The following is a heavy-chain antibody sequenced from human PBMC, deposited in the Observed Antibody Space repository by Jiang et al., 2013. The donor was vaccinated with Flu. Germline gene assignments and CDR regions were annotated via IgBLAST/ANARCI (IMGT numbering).Heavy chain of an antibody. D-gene: IGHD2-8*01. CDR2: ISGSGGST. CDR1: GFTFSSYA. CDR3: AKDLVLGRRNYGMDV. J-gene: IGHJ6*01. Sequence: EVQLLESGGGLVQPGGPVRLSCAASGFTFSSYAMSWVRQAPGKGLEWVSAISGSGGSTYYADSVKGRFTISRDNSENTLYLQMNSLRAEDTAVYYCAKDLVLGRRNYGMDVWGPRDHGHRLL. V-gene: IGHV3-23*01.